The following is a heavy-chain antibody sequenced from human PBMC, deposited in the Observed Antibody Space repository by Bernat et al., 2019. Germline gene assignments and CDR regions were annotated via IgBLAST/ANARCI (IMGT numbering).Heavy chain of an antibody. Sequence: QVHLVQSGAEVKKPGASVKVSCKASGYTFTSYGITWVRQAPGQGLEWMGWISAYNANTNYAQMLQGRVTMTTDTSTSTAYMELRSLRSDDTAVYYCARDAGGSGSYYNIMFAFDYWGQGTLVTVSS. CDR2: ISAYNANT. D-gene: IGHD3-10*01. CDR1: GYTFTSYG. V-gene: IGHV1-18*01. J-gene: IGHJ4*02. CDR3: ARDAGGSGSYYNIMFAFDY.